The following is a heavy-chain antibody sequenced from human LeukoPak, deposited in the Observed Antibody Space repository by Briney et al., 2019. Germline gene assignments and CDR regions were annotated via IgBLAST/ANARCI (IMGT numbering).Heavy chain of an antibody. D-gene: IGHD4-17*01. J-gene: IGHJ4*02. V-gene: IGHV3-66*04. CDR1: GFTVSSNY. CDR2: IYSGGST. Sequence: GGSLRLSCAASGFTVSSNYMSWVRQAPGKGLEWVSVIYSGGSTYYADSAKGRFTISRDNSKNTLYLQMNSLRAEDTAVYYCARQGTTVTSFDYWGQGTLVTVSS. CDR3: ARQGTTVTSFDY.